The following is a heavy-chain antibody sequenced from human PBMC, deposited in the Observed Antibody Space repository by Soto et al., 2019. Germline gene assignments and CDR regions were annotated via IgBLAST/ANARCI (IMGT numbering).Heavy chain of an antibody. CDR1: GFTFSSYA. CDR3: ARGATIFGVVIIQAPDDAFDI. V-gene: IGHV3-30-3*01. J-gene: IGHJ3*02. Sequence: QVQLVESGGGVVQPGRSLRLSCAASGFTFSSYAMHWVRQAPGKGLEWVAVISYDGSNKYYADSVKGRFTISRDNSKNPLYLQMNSLRAEDTAVYYCARGATIFGVVIIQAPDDAFDIWGQGTMVTVSS. CDR2: ISYDGSNK. D-gene: IGHD3-3*01.